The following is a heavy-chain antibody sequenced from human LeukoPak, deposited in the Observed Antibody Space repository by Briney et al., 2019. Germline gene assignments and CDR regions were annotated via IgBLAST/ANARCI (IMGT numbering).Heavy chain of an antibody. CDR2: IYSGGST. CDR1: GFTVSSSY. CDR3: AKGYNYAYEY. V-gene: IGHV3-53*01. J-gene: IGHJ4*02. Sequence: GGSLRLSCAASGFTVSSSYMSWVRQAPGKGLEWVSLIYSGGSTYYEASVKGRFTISRDNSKNTLYLQMNSLRPEDTAVYYCAKGYNYAYEYWGQRTRDTVSS. D-gene: IGHD5-18*01.